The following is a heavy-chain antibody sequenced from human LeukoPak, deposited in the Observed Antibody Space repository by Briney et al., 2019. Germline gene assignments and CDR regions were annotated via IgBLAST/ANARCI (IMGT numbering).Heavy chain of an antibody. V-gene: IGHV3-7*01. CDR3: VMVGIFEI. Sequence: PGGSLRLSCAASGFTFSSYWMSWVRQAPGKGLEWVANIKEDGSKKYHVDSVKGRFTISKKKAKNYFFLEINRLGAGETAGFYFVMVGIFEIWGKGTMVTVSS. CDR1: GFTFSSYW. J-gene: IGHJ3*02. D-gene: IGHD2-8*01. CDR2: IKEDGSKK.